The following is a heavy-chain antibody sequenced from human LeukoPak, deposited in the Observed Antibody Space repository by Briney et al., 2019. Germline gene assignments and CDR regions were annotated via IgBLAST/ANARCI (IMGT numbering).Heavy chain of an antibody. CDR1: GFTFSSYA. J-gene: IGHJ4*02. CDR2: ISYDGSNK. D-gene: IGHD3-3*01. Sequence: PGRSLRLSCAASGFTFSSYAMHWVRQAPGKGLEWVAVISYDGSNKYYADSVKGRFTISRDNSKNTLYLQMNSLRVEDTAVYYCARDRAWNYFDYWGQGTLVTVSS. CDR3: ARDRAWNYFDY. V-gene: IGHV3-30-3*01.